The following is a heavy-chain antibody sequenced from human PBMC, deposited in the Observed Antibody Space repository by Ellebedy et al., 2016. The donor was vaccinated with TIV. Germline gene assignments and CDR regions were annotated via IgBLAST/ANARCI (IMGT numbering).Heavy chain of an antibody. CDR3: VRRRGFGELNH. Sequence: SETLSLTCTVSGGSISSGDHYWTWIRQPPGKGLEWIGYIFSSGATGYNPSLESRVSISLGTSKKQFSLKVRSVTAADTAVYFCVRRRGFGELNHWGQGTLVIVSS. CDR2: IFSSGAT. V-gene: IGHV4-30-4*01. D-gene: IGHD3-3*01. J-gene: IGHJ4*02. CDR1: GGSISSGDHY.